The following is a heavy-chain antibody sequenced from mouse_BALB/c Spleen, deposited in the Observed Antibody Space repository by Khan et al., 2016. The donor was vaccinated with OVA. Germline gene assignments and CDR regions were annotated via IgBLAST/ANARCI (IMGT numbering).Heavy chain of an antibody. J-gene: IGHJ4*01. V-gene: IGHV3-2*02. D-gene: IGHD1-1*01. CDR1: GYSITTNYA. CDR3: ARKNYYGYAVDY. Sequence: EVQLVESGPGLVKPSPSLSLTCPVTGYSITTNYAWDWIRQFPGNKLEWMGSISYSGSPSYNPSLKSRISIHRDTSKNQFFLQLNSVTTEDTATDYCARKNYYGYAVDYWGQGTSVTVSS. CDR2: ISYSGSP.